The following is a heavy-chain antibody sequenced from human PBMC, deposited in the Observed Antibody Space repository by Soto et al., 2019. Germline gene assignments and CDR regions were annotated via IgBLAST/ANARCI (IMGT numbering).Heavy chain of an antibody. CDR2: IYHGGTT. Sequence: AETLSLTCTVSVYSISIGSYWAWIRQPPGKGPEWIASIYHGGTTFYNPSLKSRITISVDTSNNQFSLKLTSVTAADTAVYYCARVHVMVVAGSTFGYWGHGTLVTVSS. V-gene: IGHV4-38-2*02. CDR3: ARVHVMVVAGSTFGY. J-gene: IGHJ4*01. D-gene: IGHD6-19*01. CDR1: VYSISIGSY.